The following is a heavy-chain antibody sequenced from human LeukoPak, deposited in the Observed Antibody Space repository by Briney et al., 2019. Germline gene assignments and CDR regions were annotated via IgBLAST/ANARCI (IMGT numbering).Heavy chain of an antibody. CDR2: ISYDGSNK. CDR1: GFTFSSYA. Sequence: GGSLRLSCAASGFTFSSYAMHWVRQAPGKGLEWVAVISYDGSNKYYADSVKGRFTISRDNSKSTLYLQMNSLRAEDTAVYYCASIVGDYFDYWGQGTLVTVSS. CDR3: ASIVGDYFDY. D-gene: IGHD1-26*01. V-gene: IGHV3-30-3*01. J-gene: IGHJ4*02.